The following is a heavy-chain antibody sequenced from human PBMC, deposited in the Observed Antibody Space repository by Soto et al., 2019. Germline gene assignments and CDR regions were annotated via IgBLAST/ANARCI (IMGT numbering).Heavy chain of an antibody. CDR1: GGTFSSYA. Sequence: SVKVSCKASGGTFSSYAISWVRQAPGQGLEWMGGIIPIFGTANYAQKFQGRVTITTDKSTSTAYMELSSLRSEDTAVYYCARVDSSGWYGEVDYYYYGMDVWGQGTTVTVSS. V-gene: IGHV1-69*05. D-gene: IGHD6-19*01. CDR2: IIPIFGTA. J-gene: IGHJ6*02. CDR3: ARVDSSGWYGEVDYYYYGMDV.